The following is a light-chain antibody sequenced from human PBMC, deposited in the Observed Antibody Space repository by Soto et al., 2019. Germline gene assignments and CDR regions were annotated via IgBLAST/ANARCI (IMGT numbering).Light chain of an antibody. CDR2: AAS. J-gene: IGKJ5*01. CDR1: QSVSKY. V-gene: IGKV1-39*01. CDR3: QQYYTWPIT. Sequence: DNTMSQSPSSVSAYVGDRVTITCRASQSVSKYLNWYQQKPGKAPKLLIYAASSLQSGVPSRFSGSGSGTDFTLTINSLQSEDFAVYYCQQYYTWPITFGQGTLLE.